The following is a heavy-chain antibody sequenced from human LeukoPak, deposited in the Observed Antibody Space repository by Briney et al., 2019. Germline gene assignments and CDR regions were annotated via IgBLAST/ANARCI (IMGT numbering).Heavy chain of an antibody. D-gene: IGHD1-14*01. V-gene: IGHV1-69*13. Sequence: SVKVSCKASGRTFSTYAISWVRQAPGQALEWMGGIMPMFGTADYAQKFQGRVTIIADESTSTVYMELSSLRSGDTAVYYCARDPAEHLRGASYYYYMDVWGKGTTVTVSS. CDR1: GRTFSTYA. CDR2: IMPMFGTA. CDR3: ARDPAEHLRGASYYYYMDV. J-gene: IGHJ6*03.